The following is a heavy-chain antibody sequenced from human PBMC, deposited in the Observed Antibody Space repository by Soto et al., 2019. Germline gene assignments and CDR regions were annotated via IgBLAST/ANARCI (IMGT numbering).Heavy chain of an antibody. CDR3: ARDYRAAHRPADAFDI. Sequence: GGSLRLSCAASGFTFSSYWMSWVRQAPGKGLEWVANIKQDGSEKYYVDSVKGRFTISRDNAKNSLYLQMNSLRAEDTAVYYCARDYRAAHRPADAFDIWGQGTMVTVSS. CDR2: IKQDGSEK. V-gene: IGHV3-7*01. J-gene: IGHJ3*02. D-gene: IGHD1-26*01. CDR1: GFTFSSYW.